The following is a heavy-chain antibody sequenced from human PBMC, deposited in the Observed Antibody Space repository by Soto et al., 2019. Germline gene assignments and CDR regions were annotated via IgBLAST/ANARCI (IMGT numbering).Heavy chain of an antibody. Sequence: GGFLRLSCAASGFTFNTYGMHWVRQAPGKGLEWVTAISYDGINKYYVDSVKGRFTISRDNYKNTLYVQMNSLRAEDTALYYCARSPQPTRGIHWYFDLWGRGILVTVSS. V-gene: IGHV3-30*03. CDR1: GFTFNTYG. D-gene: IGHD1-26*01. J-gene: IGHJ2*01. CDR3: ARSPQPTRGIHWYFDL. CDR2: ISYDGINK.